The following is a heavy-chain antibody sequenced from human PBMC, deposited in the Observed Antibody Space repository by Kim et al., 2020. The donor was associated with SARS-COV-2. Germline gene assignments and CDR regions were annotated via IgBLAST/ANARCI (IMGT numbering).Heavy chain of an antibody. D-gene: IGHD5-12*01. Sequence: SETLSLTCTVSGGSISSYYWSWIRQPPGKGLEWIGYIYYSGSTNYNPSLKSRVTISVDTSKNQFSLKLSSVTAADTAVYYCARDLWGATNTRWGQGTLVTVSS. CDR1: GGSISSYY. J-gene: IGHJ4*02. V-gene: IGHV4-59*13. CDR3: ARDLWGATNTR. CDR2: IYYSGST.